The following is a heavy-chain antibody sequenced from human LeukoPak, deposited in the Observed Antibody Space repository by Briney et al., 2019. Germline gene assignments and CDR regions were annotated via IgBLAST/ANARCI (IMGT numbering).Heavy chain of an antibody. J-gene: IGHJ4*02. Sequence: PSETLSLTCAVSGYSISSGYYWGWIRQPPGKGLEWIGSIYYGGSTYYNPSLKSRVTMSVDTSKNQFSLKLSSVTAADTAVYYCVREIESNYYGYGSGSYYYWGQGILVTVSS. V-gene: IGHV4-38-2*02. CDR3: VREIESNYYGYGSGSYYY. D-gene: IGHD3-10*01. CDR1: GYSISSGYY. CDR2: IYYGGST.